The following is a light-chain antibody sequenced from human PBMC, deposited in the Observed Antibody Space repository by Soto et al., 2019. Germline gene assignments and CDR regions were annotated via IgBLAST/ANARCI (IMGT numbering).Light chain of an antibody. Sequence: ERATLSGRASQSVSSSYLAWYQQKPGQAPRLLIYGTSSRATAIPDRFSGSGSGTDFTLTISRLEPEDFAVYYCQQYGSSSWTFGQGTKV. CDR3: QQYGSSSWT. CDR2: GTS. V-gene: IGKV3-20*01. J-gene: IGKJ1*01. CDR1: QSVSSSY.